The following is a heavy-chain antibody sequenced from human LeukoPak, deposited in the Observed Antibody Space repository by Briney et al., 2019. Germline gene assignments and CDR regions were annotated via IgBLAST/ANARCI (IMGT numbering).Heavy chain of an antibody. CDR3: ARAITMVRGALSHDAFDI. CDR2: INHSGST. V-gene: IGHV4-34*01. Sequence: SETLSLTCAVYGGSFSGYYWSWIRQPPRKGLEWIGEINHSGSTNYNPSLKSRVTISVDTSKNQFSLKLSSVTAADTAVYYCARAITMVRGALSHDAFDIWGQGTMVTVSS. J-gene: IGHJ3*02. CDR1: GGSFSGYY. D-gene: IGHD3-10*01.